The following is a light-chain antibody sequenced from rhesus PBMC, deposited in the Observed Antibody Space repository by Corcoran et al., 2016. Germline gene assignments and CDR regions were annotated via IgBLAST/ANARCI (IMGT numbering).Light chain of an antibody. CDR2: EVS. Sequence: QAALTQPRSVSGSPGQSVTISCTGTSSDIGCYNFVSWYQMHPGTAPKLMIYEVSKRPSGVSDRFSGSKSGNTASLTISGLQAEDEADYYCCSYAGSYSFYIFGGGTRLTVL. V-gene: IGLV2-32*01. CDR1: SSDIGCYNF. J-gene: IGLJ1*01. CDR3: CSYAGSYSFYI.